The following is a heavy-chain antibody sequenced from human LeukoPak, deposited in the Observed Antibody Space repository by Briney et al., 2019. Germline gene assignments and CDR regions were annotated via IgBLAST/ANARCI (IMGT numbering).Heavy chain of an antibody. CDR1: GGSFTDYF. J-gene: IGHJ4*02. V-gene: IGHV4-39*07. CDR2: IYYSGRT. CDR3: TRDRAHGTQDY. Sequence: SETLSLTCTVSGGSFTDYFWGWIRQPPGKGLEWIGRIYYSGRTFYNPSLRNRVSISLDTSKGQFSLNLDSVTAADTAVYSCTRDRAHGTQDYWGQGTLVTVS. D-gene: IGHD1-26*01.